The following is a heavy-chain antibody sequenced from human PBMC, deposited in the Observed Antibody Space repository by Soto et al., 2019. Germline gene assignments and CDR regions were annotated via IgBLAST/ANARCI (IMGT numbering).Heavy chain of an antibody. CDR3: AKDPFYSSGWYPHYFDY. D-gene: IGHD6-19*01. CDR2: ISGSGGST. CDR1: GLTFSSYA. Sequence: GESLKISCAASGLTFSSYAMSWVRQAPGKGLEWVSAISGSGGSTYYADSVKGRFTISRDNSKNTLYLQMNSLRAEDTAVYYCAKDPFYSSGWYPHYFDYWGQGTLVTVSS. V-gene: IGHV3-23*01. J-gene: IGHJ4*02.